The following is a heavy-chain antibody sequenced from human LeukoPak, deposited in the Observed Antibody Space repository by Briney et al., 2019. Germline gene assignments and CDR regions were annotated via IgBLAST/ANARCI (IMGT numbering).Heavy chain of an antibody. D-gene: IGHD6-13*01. J-gene: IGHJ5*02. V-gene: IGHV1-8*01. CDR1: GYTFTSYD. CDR3: ARGDSSSFGWFDP. CDR2: MNPNRGNT. Sequence: ASVKVSCKASGYTFTSYDINWVRQATGQGLEWMGWMNPNRGNTGYAQKFQGRVTKTRNTSISTAYMELSSLRSEDTAVYYCARGDSSSFGWFDPWGQGTLVTVSS.